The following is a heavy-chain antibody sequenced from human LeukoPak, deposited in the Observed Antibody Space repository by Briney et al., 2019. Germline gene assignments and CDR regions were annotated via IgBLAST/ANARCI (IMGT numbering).Heavy chain of an antibody. CDR1: GGSISSYY. J-gene: IGHJ6*03. CDR3: ARFRRNYDILTGYYTSYYMDV. Sequence: SETLPLTCTVSGGSISSYYWSWIRQPPEKGLEWIGYIYYSGSTNYNPSLKSRVTISVDTSKNQFSLKLSSVTAADTAVYYCARFRRNYDILTGYYTSYYMDVWGKGTTVTVSS. V-gene: IGHV4-59*01. D-gene: IGHD3-9*01. CDR2: IYYSGST.